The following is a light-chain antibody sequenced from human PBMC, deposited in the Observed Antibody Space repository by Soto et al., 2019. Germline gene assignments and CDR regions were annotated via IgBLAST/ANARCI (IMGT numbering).Light chain of an antibody. Sequence: DIQMTQSPSTLSASVGDRVTITCRASRSISTWLAWYQQKPGKGPKLLIYDASSLESGVPSRFSGSGSGRDFTLTISSLQPDDFATYYCQQFDSLTFGQGTKVEIK. CDR1: RSISTW. J-gene: IGKJ1*01. CDR3: QQFDSLT. CDR2: DAS. V-gene: IGKV1-5*01.